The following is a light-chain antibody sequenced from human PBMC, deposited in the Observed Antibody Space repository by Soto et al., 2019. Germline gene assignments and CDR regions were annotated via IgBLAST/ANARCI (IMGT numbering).Light chain of an antibody. CDR1: ESVTSF. Sequence: DIVLTQSPATLSLSPGERATLSCRASESVTSFLAWYQQKPGQAPRLLIYDASNRATGISARFSGSGSGTDFTLTISSLEPEDFAGYYCQQRSDWPRTFGQGTKVESK. J-gene: IGKJ1*01. V-gene: IGKV3-11*01. CDR2: DAS. CDR3: QQRSDWPRT.